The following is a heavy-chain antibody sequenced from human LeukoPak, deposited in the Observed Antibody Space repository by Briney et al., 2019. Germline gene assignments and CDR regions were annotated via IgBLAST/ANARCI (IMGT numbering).Heavy chain of an antibody. CDR3: ARGQQWSN. J-gene: IGHJ4*02. V-gene: IGHV4-39*01. CDR2: IYYSGST. CDR1: GGSISSSSYY. D-gene: IGHD6-19*01. Sequence: SETLSLTCTVSGGSISSSSYYWGWIRQPPGKGLEWIGSIYYSGSTYYNPSLKSRVTISVDTSKNQFSLKLSSVTAADTAVYYCARGQQWSNWGQGTLVTVSS.